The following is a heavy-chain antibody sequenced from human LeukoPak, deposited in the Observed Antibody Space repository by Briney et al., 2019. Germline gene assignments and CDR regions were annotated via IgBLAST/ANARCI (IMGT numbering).Heavy chain of an antibody. CDR3: ASHYGSGSYYFPY. Sequence: AASVTVSCKVSGYTLTELSMHWVRQAPGKGLEWMGGFDPEDGETIYAQTFQGRVTVTEDTSTDTAYMELSSLRSEDTAVYYCASHYGSGSYYFPYWGQGTLVTVSS. CDR1: GYTLTELS. D-gene: IGHD3-10*01. V-gene: IGHV1-24*01. J-gene: IGHJ4*02. CDR2: FDPEDGET.